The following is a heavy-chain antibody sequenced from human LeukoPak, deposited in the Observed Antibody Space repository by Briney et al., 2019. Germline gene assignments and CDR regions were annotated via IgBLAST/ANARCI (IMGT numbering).Heavy chain of an antibody. J-gene: IGHJ5*02. CDR1: GGSFSGYY. CDR3: ARDSCRGGSCYSRNWFDP. CDR2: INHSGST. V-gene: IGHV4-34*01. Sequence: SGTLSLTCAVYGGSFSGYYWSWIRQPPGKGLEWIGEINHSGSTNYNPSLKSRVTISVDTSKNQFSLKLSSVTAADTAVYYCARDSCRGGSCYSRNWFDPWGQGTLVTVSS. D-gene: IGHD2-15*01.